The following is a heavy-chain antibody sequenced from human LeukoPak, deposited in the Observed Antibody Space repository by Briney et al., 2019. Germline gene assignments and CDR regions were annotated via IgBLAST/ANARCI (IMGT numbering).Heavy chain of an antibody. CDR1: GFTFSSYS. Sequence: QPGGSLRLSCAASGFTFSSYSMDWVRQAPGKGLEWVSYISSSSSTIYYADSVKGRFTISRDNAKNSLYLQMNSLRAEDTAVYYCARHLSGVTGYTYGRGIDYWGQGTLVTVSS. D-gene: IGHD5-18*01. CDR2: ISSSSSTI. CDR3: ARHLSGVTGYTYGRGIDY. V-gene: IGHV3-48*01. J-gene: IGHJ4*02.